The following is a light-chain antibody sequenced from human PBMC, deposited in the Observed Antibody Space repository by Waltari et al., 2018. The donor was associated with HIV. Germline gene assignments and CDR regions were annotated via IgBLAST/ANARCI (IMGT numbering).Light chain of an antibody. CDR2: DDR. J-gene: IGLJ3*02. Sequence: SYVLTQPPSVSVAPNQTATVARIGTKIGLRDFPCSRQRSGQAPEVVMHDDRDRAPGIPGRIIGSNSGDMATLTIASAEAGDEAVYYCQVWGATDDWVFGGGTKLTVL. CDR1: KIGLRD. V-gene: IGLV3-21*02. CDR3: QVWGATDDWV.